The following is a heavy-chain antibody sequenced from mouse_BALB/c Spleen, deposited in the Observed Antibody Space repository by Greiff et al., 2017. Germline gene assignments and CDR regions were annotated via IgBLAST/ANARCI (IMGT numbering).Heavy chain of an antibody. CDR2: INPSNGGT. V-gene: IGHV1S16*01. CDR3: TIPARYFDV. Sequence: QVQLQQPGAELVKPGASVKLSCKASGYTFTSYWMDWVKLRPGQGFEWIGEINPSNGGTNYNEKFKRKATLTVDKSSSTAYMQLSSLTSEDSAVYYCTIPARYFDVWGAGTTVTVSS. J-gene: IGHJ1*01. CDR1: GYTFTSYW.